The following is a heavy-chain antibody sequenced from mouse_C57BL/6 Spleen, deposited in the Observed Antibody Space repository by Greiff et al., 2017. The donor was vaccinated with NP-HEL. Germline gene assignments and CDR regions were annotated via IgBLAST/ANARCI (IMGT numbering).Heavy chain of an antibody. V-gene: IGHV3-6*01. J-gene: IGHJ3*01. Sequence: EVKLMESGPGLVKPSQSLSLTCSVTGYSITSGYYWNWIRQFPGNKLEWMGYISYDGSNNYNPSLKNRISITRDTSKNQFFLKLNSVTTEDTATYYCASLVTTGEGFAYWGQGTLVTVSA. CDR2: ISYDGSN. CDR1: GYSITSGYY. D-gene: IGHD2-2*01. CDR3: ASLVTTGEGFAY.